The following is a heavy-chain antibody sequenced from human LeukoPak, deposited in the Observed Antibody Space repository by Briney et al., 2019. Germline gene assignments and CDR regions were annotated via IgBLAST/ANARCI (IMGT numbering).Heavy chain of an antibody. CDR2: ISGSGGST. V-gene: IGHV3-23*01. J-gene: IGHJ4*02. CDR1: GFTFSSYA. D-gene: IGHD2-15*01. CDR3: AGYCGGGSCYHDGFDY. Sequence: GGSLRLSCAASGFTFSSYAMSWVRQAPGKGLEWVSAISGSGGSTYYADSVKGRFTISRDNSKNTLYLQMNSLRAEDTAVYYCAGYCGGGSCYHDGFDYWGQGTLVTVSS.